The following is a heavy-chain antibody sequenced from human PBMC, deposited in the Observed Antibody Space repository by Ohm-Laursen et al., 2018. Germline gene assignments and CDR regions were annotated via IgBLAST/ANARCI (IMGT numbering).Heavy chain of an antibody. Sequence: GTLSLTCTVSGGSISSYYWSWIRQPPGKGLEWIGRIYSSGNTDYNPSLNSRVAVSLDTSKNQFYLKVSPVTAADTAVYYCAREAKDFDGDGYHLDNWGQGTLVTVTS. J-gene: IGHJ4*02. CDR3: AREAKDFDGDGYHLDN. CDR1: GGSISSYY. CDR2: IYSSGNT. D-gene: IGHD5-18*01. V-gene: IGHV4-4*07.